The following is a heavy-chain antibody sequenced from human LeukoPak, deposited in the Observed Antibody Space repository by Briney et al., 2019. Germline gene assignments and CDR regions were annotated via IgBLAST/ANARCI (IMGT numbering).Heavy chain of an antibody. Sequence: GGSLRLSCVASEFIFSDYWSSWVRQAPGKGLEWVANIKQGGREEKYVGSVKGRFAIPRDDAKSTLYLQMDSLSGDDTAVYYCARDNGGWFDSWGRGTLVTVSS. V-gene: IGHV3-7*03. CDR3: ARDNGGWFDS. CDR1: EFIFSDYW. J-gene: IGHJ5*01. D-gene: IGHD3-10*01. CDR2: IKQGGREE.